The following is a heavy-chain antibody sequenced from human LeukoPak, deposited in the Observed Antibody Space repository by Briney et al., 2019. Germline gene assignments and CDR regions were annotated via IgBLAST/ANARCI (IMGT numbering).Heavy chain of an antibody. CDR3: ARENSGSYYQFDC. CDR2: INWNGGST. J-gene: IGHJ4*02. Sequence: GGSLRLSCAASGFIFSSYSMNWVRQAPGKGLEWVSGINWNGGSTGYADSVKGRFTISRDNSKNTLYLQMNSLRAEDTAVYYCARENSGSYYQFDCWGQGTLVTVSS. V-gene: IGHV3-20*04. D-gene: IGHD1-26*01. CDR1: GFIFSSYS.